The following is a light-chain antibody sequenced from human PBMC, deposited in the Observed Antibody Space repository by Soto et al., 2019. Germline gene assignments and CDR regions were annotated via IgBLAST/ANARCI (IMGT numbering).Light chain of an antibody. Sequence: EIVMTQSPATLSVSPGERATLSCRASQSVSYSLAWYQQKPGQAPRLLIYGASTRATGIPDRFSGSGSGTEFTLTISSLQSEDFAVYYCQQYDNWPPLTVGGGTKVEIK. CDR3: QQYDNWPPLT. J-gene: IGKJ4*01. CDR1: QSVSYS. V-gene: IGKV3-15*01. CDR2: GAS.